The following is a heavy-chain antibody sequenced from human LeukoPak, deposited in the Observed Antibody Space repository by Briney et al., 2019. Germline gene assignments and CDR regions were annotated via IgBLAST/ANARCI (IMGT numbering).Heavy chain of an antibody. CDR1: GFTFSNAW. CDR3: TTVRWLDDNYYYFYMDV. Sequence: GGCLRLSCAASGFTFSNAWMSWVRQAPGKGLEWVGRIKSKTDGGTTDYAAPVKGRFTISRDDSKNTLYLQMYSLKTEDTAVYYCTTVRWLDDNYYYFYMDVWGKGTTVTVSS. V-gene: IGHV3-15*01. D-gene: IGHD4-23*01. CDR2: IKSKTDGGTT. J-gene: IGHJ6*03.